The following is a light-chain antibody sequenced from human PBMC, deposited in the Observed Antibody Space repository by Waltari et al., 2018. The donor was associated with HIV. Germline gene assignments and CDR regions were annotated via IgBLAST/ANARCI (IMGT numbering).Light chain of an antibody. J-gene: IGLJ2*01. CDR3: CSYAGSYPVV. V-gene: IGLV2-11*01. CDR1: SSDVGVYNF. CDR2: DVS. Sequence: QSALTQPRSVSGSPGQSVTISCTGTSSDVGVYNFVSWYRQHPGKAPKLMLYDVSKRPSGVPDRFSGSKSGNTASLTISGLQAEDEADYYCCSYAGSYPVVFGGGTKLTVL.